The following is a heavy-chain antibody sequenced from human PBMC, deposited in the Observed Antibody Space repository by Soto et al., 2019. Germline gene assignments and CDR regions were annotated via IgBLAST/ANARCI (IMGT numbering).Heavy chain of an antibody. D-gene: IGHD6-19*01. J-gene: IGHJ3*01. V-gene: IGHV3-66*01. CDR2: IYSGGET. Sequence: DVQLLESGGGLVQPGGSLRLSCAVSGFTVSSDYMSWVRQTPAKGLEWVSAIYSGGETYYADSVKGRFTMSRDNYKNTLYLQMNSLRAEDNAVYYCARENTGWPAALVRWGQGTVVTVSS. CDR3: ARENTGWPAALVR. CDR1: GFTVSSDY.